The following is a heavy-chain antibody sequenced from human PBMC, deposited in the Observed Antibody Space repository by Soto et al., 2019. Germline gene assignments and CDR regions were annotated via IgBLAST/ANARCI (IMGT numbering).Heavy chain of an antibody. J-gene: IGHJ4*02. CDR3: VKGEYYYDRSGYYPFDY. V-gene: IGHV3-64D*06. CDR1: GFTFSIYA. Sequence: HPGGSLRLSCSASGFTFSIYAMHWVRQAPGKGLEYVSSISTNGGSTDYADSVKGRFTISRDNSKNTAHLQMSSLRVEDTAVYYCVKGEYYYDRSGYYPFDYWGQGTLVTVSS. CDR2: ISTNGGST. D-gene: IGHD3-22*01.